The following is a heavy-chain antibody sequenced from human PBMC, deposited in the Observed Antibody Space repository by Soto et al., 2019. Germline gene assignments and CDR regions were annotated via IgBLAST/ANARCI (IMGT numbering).Heavy chain of an antibody. Sequence: GGSLRLSCAASGFTFSSYRMSWVRQAPGKGLEWVANIKQDGSEKYYVGSVRGRFTISRDNSKNSLYLQMNSLRAEDTAVYYCASTRGAYSSSADFDYWGHGILDTFSS. CDR1: GFTFSSYR. CDR2: IKQDGSEK. J-gene: IGHJ4*01. D-gene: IGHD6-6*01. CDR3: ASTRGAYSSSADFDY. V-gene: IGHV3-7*01.